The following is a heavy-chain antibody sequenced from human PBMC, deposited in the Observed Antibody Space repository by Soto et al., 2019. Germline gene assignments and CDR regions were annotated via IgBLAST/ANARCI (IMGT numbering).Heavy chain of an antibody. CDR3: TREREYRDYQDY. V-gene: IGHV3-48*03. D-gene: IGHD4-4*01. CDR1: GFSFSIHE. Sequence: GGSLRLSCAASGFSFSIHEMNWVRHAPVKRLEWVPYISSNRGVTHHVDGVEAPFTSPRDNAKNSLYLQMNTLKPEDTAVYYCTREREYRDYQDYWGQGTLFTVS. J-gene: IGHJ4*02. CDR2: ISSNRGVT.